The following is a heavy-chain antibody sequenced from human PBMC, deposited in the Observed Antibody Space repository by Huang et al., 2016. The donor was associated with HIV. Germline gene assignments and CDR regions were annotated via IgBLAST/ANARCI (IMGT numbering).Heavy chain of an antibody. J-gene: IGHJ6*03. D-gene: IGHD5-12*01. CDR1: RFTFSNYA. V-gene: IGHV3-30-3*01. CDR2: ISYDGSNK. CDR3: ARDLWLRDLYYYYYMDV. Sequence: QVQLVESGGGVVQPGRSLRLSCAASRFTFSNYAMHWVRQGPGKVREWVAVISYDGSNKDYADSVKVRFTISRDNSKNTLYLQMNSLRAEDTAVYYCARDLWLRDLYYYYYMDVWGKGTTVTVSS.